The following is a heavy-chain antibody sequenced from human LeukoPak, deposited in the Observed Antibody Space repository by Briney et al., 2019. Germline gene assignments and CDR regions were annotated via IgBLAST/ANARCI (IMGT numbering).Heavy chain of an antibody. CDR2: IYYSGST. V-gene: IGHV4-31*03. CDR1: GGSISSGGYY. J-gene: IGHJ4*02. D-gene: IGHD3-22*01. Sequence: SGTLSLTCTAPGGSISSGGYYWSWIRQHPGKGLEWIGYIYYSGSTYYNPSLKSRVTISVDTSKNQFSLKLSSVTAAGTAVYYCARGKVDYYDSSGYDYWGQGTLVTVSS. CDR3: ARGKVDYYDSSGYDY.